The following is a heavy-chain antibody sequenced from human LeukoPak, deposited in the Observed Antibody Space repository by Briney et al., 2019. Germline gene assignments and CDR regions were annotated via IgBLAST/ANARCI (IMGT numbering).Heavy chain of an antibody. CDR3: ARGEYEDLVDN. J-gene: IGHJ4*02. CDR1: GGSISGYY. Sequence: PSETLSLTCTVSGGSISGYYWSWIRQSPGRGLEWIGYVYYSGNTNYNPSLKSRLTISLDTAKNQFSLKLSSVTSADTAAYYCARGEYEDLVDNWGQGTLVTVSS. V-gene: IGHV4-59*01. CDR2: VYYSGNT. D-gene: IGHD1-26*01.